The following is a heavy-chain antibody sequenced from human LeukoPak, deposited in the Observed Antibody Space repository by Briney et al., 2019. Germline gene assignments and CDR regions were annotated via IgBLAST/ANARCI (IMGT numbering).Heavy chain of an antibody. J-gene: IGHJ3*02. Sequence: PGGSLRLPCAASGFTFSSYSMNWVRQAPGKGLEWVSSISTSSSYIYYADSVKGRFTISRDNAKKSQYLQMNSLRADDTAVYYCARGASVVAGNDNAFDIWGQGTMVTVSS. D-gene: IGHD6-19*01. CDR3: ARGASVVAGNDNAFDI. V-gene: IGHV3-21*01. CDR1: GFTFSSYS. CDR2: ISTSSSYI.